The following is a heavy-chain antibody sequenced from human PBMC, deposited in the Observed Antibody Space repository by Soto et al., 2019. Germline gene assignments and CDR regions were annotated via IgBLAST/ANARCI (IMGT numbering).Heavy chain of an antibody. D-gene: IGHD2-8*01. CDR3: ARAEVQDIVLMLYAKLSWFDP. Sequence: QVQLQQWGAGLLKPSETLSLTCAVYGGSFSGYYWSWIRQPPGKGLEWIGEINHSGSTNYNPSLKSRVTISVDTSKNQFSLKLSSVTAADTAVYYCARAEVQDIVLMLYAKLSWFDPWGQGPLVTVSS. CDR1: GGSFSGYY. J-gene: IGHJ5*02. CDR2: INHSGST. V-gene: IGHV4-34*01.